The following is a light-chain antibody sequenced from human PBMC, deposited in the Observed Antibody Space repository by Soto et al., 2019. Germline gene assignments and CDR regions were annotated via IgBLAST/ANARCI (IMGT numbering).Light chain of an antibody. CDR3: QQYNNWHPRT. CDR2: GAS. Sequence: EIVMTQSPAPLSVSPGETATLSCRASQSISNSLAWYQQKPGQAPRLLIYGASTRATGIPARFSGCGSGTEFTLTISSLQSEDSALYYCQQYNNWHPRTFGQGTKLEIK. V-gene: IGKV3-15*01. J-gene: IGKJ2*01. CDR1: QSISNS.